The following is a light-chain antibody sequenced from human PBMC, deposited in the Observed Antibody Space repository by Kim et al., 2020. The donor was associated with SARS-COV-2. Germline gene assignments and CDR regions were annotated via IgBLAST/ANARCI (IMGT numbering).Light chain of an antibody. V-gene: IGKV1D-16*01. J-gene: IGKJ4*01. CDR2: STS. Sequence: ISGWLAWYQQKPEKAPKSLIYSTSTLQSGVPSRFSGSRSGTDFTLTITNLQPEDFATYYCQQYTTYPLTFGGGTKLEI. CDR1: ISGW. CDR3: QQYTTYPLT.